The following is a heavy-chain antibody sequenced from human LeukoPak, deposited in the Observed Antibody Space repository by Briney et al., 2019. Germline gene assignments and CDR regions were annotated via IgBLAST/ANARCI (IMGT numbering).Heavy chain of an antibody. V-gene: IGHV3-30*02. CDR3: ARGLEYYDYVWGSYRFDVFDV. CDR2: IRYDGSNK. Sequence: GGSLRLSCAASGFTFSSHGMHWVRQAPGKGLEWVAFIRYDGSNKYYVDSVKGRFTISRDNSKNTLYLQMNNLRAEDTAVYYCARGLEYYDYVWGSYRFDVFDVWGQGTMVTVSS. CDR1: GFTFSSHG. D-gene: IGHD3-16*02. J-gene: IGHJ3*01.